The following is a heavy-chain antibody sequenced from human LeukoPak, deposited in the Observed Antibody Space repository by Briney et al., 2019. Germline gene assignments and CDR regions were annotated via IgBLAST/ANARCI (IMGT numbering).Heavy chain of an antibody. V-gene: IGHV4-30-2*01. Sequence: SETLSLTCAVSGGSISSGGYSWSWIRQPPGKGLEWIGYIYHSGSTYYNPSLKSRVTISVDRSKNQFSLKLSSVTAADTAVYYCARGDYGGNSDYWGQGTLVTVSS. D-gene: IGHD4-23*01. CDR3: ARGDYGGNSDY. CDR2: IYHSGST. CDR1: GGSISSGGYS. J-gene: IGHJ4*02.